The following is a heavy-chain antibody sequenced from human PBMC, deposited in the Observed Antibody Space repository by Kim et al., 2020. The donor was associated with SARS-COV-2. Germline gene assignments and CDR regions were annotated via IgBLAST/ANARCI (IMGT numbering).Heavy chain of an antibody. CDR1: GFSLSSYW. J-gene: IGHJ4*02. CDR2: MKQDGSEK. Sequence: GGSLRLSCAASGFSLSSYWMSWVRQTPGKGLEWVASMKQDGSEKYYVDSVKGRFTISRDNAKNSLYLQMNSLRAEDTAVYYCVKSLDYWGQGTLVTVSS. D-gene: IGHD3-16*02. V-gene: IGHV3-7*01. CDR3: VKSLDY.